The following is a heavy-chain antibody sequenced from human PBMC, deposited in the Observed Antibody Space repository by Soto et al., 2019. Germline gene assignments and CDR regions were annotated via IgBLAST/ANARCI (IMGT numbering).Heavy chain of an antibody. J-gene: IGHJ4*02. CDR2: IYYSGST. CDR1: GGSISSYY. CDR3: ARENGAVAAPAFEN. V-gene: IGHV4-59*01. Sequence: ETLSLTCTVSGGSISSYYWSWIRQPPGKGLEWIGYIYYSGSTNYNPSLKSRVTISVDTSKNQFSLKLSSVTAADTAVYYCARENGAVAAPAFENSGQGTLNSVSS. D-gene: IGHD6-19*01.